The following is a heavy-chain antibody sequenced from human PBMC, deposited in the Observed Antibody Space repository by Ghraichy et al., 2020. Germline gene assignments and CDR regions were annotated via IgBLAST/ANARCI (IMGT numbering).Heavy chain of an antibody. Sequence: GGSLRLSCAASGFTFSSYSMNWVRHAPGKGLEWVSYISSSSSTIYYSDSVKGRFTISRDNAKNSLYLQMNSLRDEDTAVYYCARVGATEYYYYYYGMDVWGQGTTVTVSS. J-gene: IGHJ6*02. CDR1: GFTFSSYS. CDR3: ARVGATEYYYYYYGMDV. D-gene: IGHD5-12*01. V-gene: IGHV3-48*02. CDR2: ISSSSSTI.